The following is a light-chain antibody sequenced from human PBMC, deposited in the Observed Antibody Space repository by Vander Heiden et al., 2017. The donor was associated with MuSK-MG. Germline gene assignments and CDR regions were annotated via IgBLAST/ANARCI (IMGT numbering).Light chain of an antibody. Sequence: QSALTQPPSASGSPGQSVTISCTGTSSESGDYNFVAWYQVLPGKAPKVMIYEVSKRPSGVPNRFSGSKSGNTASLTVSGRQAEDEADYYCSSYGGSNNVLFGGGTKLTVL. CDR2: EVS. J-gene: IGLJ2*01. V-gene: IGLV2-8*01. CDR1: SSESGDYNF. CDR3: SSYGGSNNVL.